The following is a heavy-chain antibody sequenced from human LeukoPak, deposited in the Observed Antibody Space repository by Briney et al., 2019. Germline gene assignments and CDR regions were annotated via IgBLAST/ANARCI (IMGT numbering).Heavy chain of an antibody. V-gene: IGHV3-21*01. CDR2: ISSSSSYI. Sequence: GGSLRLSCAASGFTFSSYSMNWVRQAPGKGLEWVSSISSSSSYIYYADSVKGRFTISRDNAKNSLYLQMNSLRAEDTAVYYCARRYQLLLGGGIDYWGQGTLVTVSS. CDR3: ARRYQLLLGGGIDY. J-gene: IGHJ4*02. CDR1: GFTFSSYS. D-gene: IGHD2-2*01.